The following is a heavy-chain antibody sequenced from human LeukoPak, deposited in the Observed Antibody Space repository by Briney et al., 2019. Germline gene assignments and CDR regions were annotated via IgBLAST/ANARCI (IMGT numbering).Heavy chain of an antibody. Sequence: ASVKVSCRASGDSFSSDSISWVRQLPAQGYEWVGRIIPILGVTHYALKFRGRVTITADKSTSAADMELRSLTSDDTAVYYCATQSSGWHIYYFDHWGQGTLVTVSS. J-gene: IGHJ4*02. CDR2: IIPILGVT. CDR3: ATQSSGWHIYYFDH. CDR1: GDSFSSDS. V-gene: IGHV1-69*02. D-gene: IGHD6-25*01.